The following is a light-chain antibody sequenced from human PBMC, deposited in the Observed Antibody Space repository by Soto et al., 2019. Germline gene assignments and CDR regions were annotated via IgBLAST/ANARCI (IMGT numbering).Light chain of an antibody. J-gene: IGKJ5*01. CDR1: QSVSSN. CDR2: GAS. CDR3: QQYDNCPT. Sequence: EIVMTQSPVTLSVSPGERVTLSCRASQSVSSNLAWYQQKPVQAPRLLFYGASTRATGLPASFSGSGSGTEFTLTISSLQSEDFAVYYCQQYDNCPTFGQGTRLEIK. V-gene: IGKV3-15*01.